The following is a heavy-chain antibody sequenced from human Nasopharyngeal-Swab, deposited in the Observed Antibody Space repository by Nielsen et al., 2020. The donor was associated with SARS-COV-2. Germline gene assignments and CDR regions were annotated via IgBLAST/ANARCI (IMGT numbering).Heavy chain of an antibody. J-gene: IGHJ4*02. CDR2: IYYSGST. Sequence: SETLSLTCAVYGGSFSAYHWSWIRQPPGKGLEWIGYIYYSGSTNYNPSLKSRVTISVDSSKNQFSLKLSSVTAADTAVYYCARGKAVTYDYWGQGTLVTVSS. CDR1: GGSFSAYH. V-gene: IGHV4-59*01. CDR3: ARGKAVTYDY. D-gene: IGHD4-17*01.